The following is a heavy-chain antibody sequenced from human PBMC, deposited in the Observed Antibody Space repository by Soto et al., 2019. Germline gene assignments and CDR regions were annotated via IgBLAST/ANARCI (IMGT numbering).Heavy chain of an antibody. V-gene: IGHV1-69*01. CDR1: GGTFSSYA. CDR3: ARDTGAGAATSMGWFDP. CDR2: IIPIFGTA. Sequence: QVQLVQSGAEVKKPGSSVKVSCKASGGTFSSYAISWVRQAPGQGLEWMGGIIPIFGTANYAQKFQGRVTITADESTSTAYMELSSQRSEDTAVYYCARDTGAGAATSMGWFDPWGQGTLVTVSS. J-gene: IGHJ5*02. D-gene: IGHD6-19*01.